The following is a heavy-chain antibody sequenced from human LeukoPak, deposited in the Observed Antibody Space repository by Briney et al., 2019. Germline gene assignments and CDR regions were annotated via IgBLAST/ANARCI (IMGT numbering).Heavy chain of an antibody. J-gene: IGHJ4*02. D-gene: IGHD4-23*01. CDR3: AGDFSQSRNSDY. V-gene: IGHV3-21*01. CDR1: GFTFSTYS. CDR2: ITGSSNFM. Sequence: SGGSLRLSCAASGFTFSTYSMNWVRQAPGKGLEWVSSITGSSNFMSYADSVKGRFTISRDNARNSLYLQMNSLRAEDTAAYYCAGDFSQSRNSDYWGQGTLVTVSS.